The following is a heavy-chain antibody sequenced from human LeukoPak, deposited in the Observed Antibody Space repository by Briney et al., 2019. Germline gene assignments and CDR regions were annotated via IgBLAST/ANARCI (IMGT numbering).Heavy chain of an antibody. J-gene: IGHJ4*02. CDR3: AKDIGPLVGATTLDY. V-gene: IGHV3-21*04. D-gene: IGHD1-26*01. Sequence: PGGSLRLSCAASGFTFSSYSMNWVRQAPGKGLEWVSSISSSSSYIYYADSVKGRFTISRDNAKNSLYLQMNSLRAEDTALYYCAKDIGPLVGATTLDYWGQGTLVTVSS. CDR2: ISSSSSYI. CDR1: GFTFSSYS.